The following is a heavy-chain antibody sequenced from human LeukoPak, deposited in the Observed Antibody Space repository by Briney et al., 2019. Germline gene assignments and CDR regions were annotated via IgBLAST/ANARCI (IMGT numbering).Heavy chain of an antibody. J-gene: IGHJ4*02. CDR1: RFTFGSSW. V-gene: IGHV3-11*04. CDR2: ISSSGSTI. CDR3: ARWPGESSGVGFDY. D-gene: IGHD6-19*01. Sequence: GGSLRLSCAASRFTFGSSWMSWIRQAPGKGLEWVSYISSSGSTIYYADSVKGRFTISRDNAKNSLYLQMNSLRAEDTAVYYCARWPGESSGVGFDYWGQGTLVTVSS.